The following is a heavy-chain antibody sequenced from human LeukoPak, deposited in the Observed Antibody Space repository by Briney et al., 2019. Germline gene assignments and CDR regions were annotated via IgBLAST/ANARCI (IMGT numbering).Heavy chain of an antibody. D-gene: IGHD6-19*01. CDR3: ARGAEQWLVRAFDI. CDR2: IRYDGSNK. Sequence: GGSLRLSCAASGFTFSSYGMHWVRQAPGKGLEWVAFIRYDGSNKYYADSVKGRFTISRDNSKNTLYLQMNSLRAEDTAVYYCARGAEQWLVRAFDIWGQGTMVTVSS. CDR1: GFTFSSYG. V-gene: IGHV3-30*02. J-gene: IGHJ3*02.